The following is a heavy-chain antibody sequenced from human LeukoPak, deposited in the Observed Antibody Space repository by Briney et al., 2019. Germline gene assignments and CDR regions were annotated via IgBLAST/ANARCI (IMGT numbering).Heavy chain of an antibody. J-gene: IGHJ4*02. CDR1: GGSFSGYY. Sequence: SETLSLTCAVYGGSFSGYYWSWIRQPPGKGLEWIGEINHSGSTNYNPSLKSRVTISVDTPKNQFPLKLSSVTAADTAVYYCASDYYGSGSPLGYWGQGTLVTVSS. D-gene: IGHD3-10*01. V-gene: IGHV4-34*01. CDR3: ASDYYGSGSPLGY. CDR2: INHSGST.